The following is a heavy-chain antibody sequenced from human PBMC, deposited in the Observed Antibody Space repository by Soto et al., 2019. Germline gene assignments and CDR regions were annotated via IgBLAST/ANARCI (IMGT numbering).Heavy chain of an antibody. CDR2: INHSGST. D-gene: IGHD1-26*01. V-gene: IGHV4-34*01. Sequence: QVQLQQWGEGLLKPSETLSLTCAVYGGSFSGYYWSWIRQPPGKGLEWIGEINHSGSTNYNPSLKSRVTISVDTSKNQFSLKLSSVTAADTAVYYCARGFPSGSYSGNWFDPWGQGTLVTVSS. CDR1: GGSFSGYY. CDR3: ARGFPSGSYSGNWFDP. J-gene: IGHJ5*02.